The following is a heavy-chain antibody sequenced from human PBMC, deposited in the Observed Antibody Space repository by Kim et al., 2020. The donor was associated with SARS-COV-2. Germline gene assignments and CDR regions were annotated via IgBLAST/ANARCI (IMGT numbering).Heavy chain of an antibody. CDR3: ARVRITMIVVANAFDI. CDR2: IYYSGST. Sequence: SETLSLTCTVSGGSISSGGYYWSWLRQHPGKGLEWIGYIYYSGSTYYNPSLKSRVTISVDTSKNQFSLKLSSVTAADTAVFYCARVRITMIVVANAFDIWGQGTMVTVSS. V-gene: IGHV4-31*03. CDR1: GGSISSGGYY. J-gene: IGHJ3*02. D-gene: IGHD3-22*01.